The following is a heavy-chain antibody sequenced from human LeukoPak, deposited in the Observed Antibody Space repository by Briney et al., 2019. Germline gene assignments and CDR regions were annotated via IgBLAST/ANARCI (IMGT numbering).Heavy chain of an antibody. CDR3: ARGGPLADSSGYWGY. CDR2: IYYSGST. J-gene: IGHJ1*01. V-gene: IGHV4-39*07. Sequence: PSETLSLTXTVSGGSISSSSYYWGWIRQPPGKGLEWIGSIYYSGSTNYNPSLKSRVTISVDTSKNQFSLKLSSVTAADTAVYYCARGGPLADSSGYWGYWGQGTLATVSS. CDR1: GGSISSSSYY. D-gene: IGHD3-22*01.